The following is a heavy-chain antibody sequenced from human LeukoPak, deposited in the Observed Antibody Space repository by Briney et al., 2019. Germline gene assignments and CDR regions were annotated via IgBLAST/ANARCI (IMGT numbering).Heavy chain of an antibody. V-gene: IGHV4-39*01. CDR2: IHYSGST. J-gene: IGHJ3*02. Sequence: SETLSLTCTVSGGSISSSTHYWGWIRQPPGKGLEWMGSIHYSGSTYYNPSLKNRVTISVDMSKNQFSLKLSSVTAADTAVYYCARSYCSSSCYAVGAFDIWGQGTVVTVSS. CDR3: ARSYCSSSCYAVGAFDI. D-gene: IGHD2-2*01. CDR1: GGSISSSTHY.